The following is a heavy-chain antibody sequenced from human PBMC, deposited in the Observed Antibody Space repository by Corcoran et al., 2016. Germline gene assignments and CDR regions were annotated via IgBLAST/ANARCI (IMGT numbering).Heavy chain of an antibody. CDR1: GFNCRRYG. Sequence: QVQRVESGGGVVQPGRSLRLSCAASGFNCRRYGMHWVRQEPGKGLEWVAVISYDGSNKYYADSVKGRFTIYRDNSKNTLYLQMNSLRAEDTTVYYCARDLSSSWSIDYCCQGTLVPVSS. CDR3: ARDLSSSWSIDY. CDR2: ISYDGSNK. V-gene: IGHV3-30*03. D-gene: IGHD6-13*01. J-gene: IGHJ4*02.